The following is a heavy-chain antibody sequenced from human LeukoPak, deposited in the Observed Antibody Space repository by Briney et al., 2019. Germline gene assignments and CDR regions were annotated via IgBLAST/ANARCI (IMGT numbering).Heavy chain of an antibody. Sequence: GGSPRLSCAASGFTFSTYSMNWVRRAPGKGLEWVSYISSGSSTINYADSVKGRFTISRDNAKNSLYLQMNNLRAEDTAVYSCARDRRAYGDYYFDYWGQGTLVTVSS. V-gene: IGHV3-48*01. CDR1: GFTFSTYS. CDR2: ISSGSSTI. CDR3: ARDRRAYGDYYFDY. J-gene: IGHJ4*02. D-gene: IGHD4-17*01.